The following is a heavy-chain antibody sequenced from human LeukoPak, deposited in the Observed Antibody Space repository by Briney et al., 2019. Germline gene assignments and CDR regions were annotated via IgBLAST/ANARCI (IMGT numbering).Heavy chain of an antibody. Sequence: GGSLRLSCAASGFTFSNYWMSWVRQAPGKGLEWVANIKQDGSEEYYVDFVKGRFTISRDNAKNSLYLQMNSLRAEDTAVYYCARGAVGDFDYWGQGTLVTVSS. CDR3: ARGAVGDFDY. V-gene: IGHV3-7*05. J-gene: IGHJ4*02. CDR2: IKQDGSEE. CDR1: GFTFSNYW. D-gene: IGHD2-21*01.